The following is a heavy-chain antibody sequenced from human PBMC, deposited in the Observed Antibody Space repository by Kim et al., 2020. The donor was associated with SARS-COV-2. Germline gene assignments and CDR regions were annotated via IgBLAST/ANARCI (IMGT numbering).Heavy chain of an antibody. CDR2: INPTRGNT. CDR3: ARSVAIMPPGMDV. V-gene: IGHV1-3*01. D-gene: IGHD2-21*01. CDR1: GYTFTTYA. Sequence: ASVKVSCKASGYTFTTYALQWVRQAPGQGLEWMGWINPTRGNTKYSDTFQGRITITRDTSARTAYMELSSLRPEDTAVYYCARSVAIMPPGMDVWGQGPRSPSP. J-gene: IGHJ6*02.